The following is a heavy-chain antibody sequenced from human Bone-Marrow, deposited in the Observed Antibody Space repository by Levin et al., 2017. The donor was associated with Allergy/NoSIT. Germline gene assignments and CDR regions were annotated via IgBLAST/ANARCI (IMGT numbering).Heavy chain of an antibody. Sequence: GESLKISCKTTGYSFASYDISWVRQAPGQGLEWMGWISVHDGHTNYAQELQGRITMTTETSTTTAYMDLRSLTSDDTAVYYCARVLARSQWLAYYFDYWGQGTLVTVPS. CDR3: ARVLARSQWLAYYFDY. J-gene: IGHJ4*02. D-gene: IGHD6-19*01. CDR1: GYSFASYD. CDR2: ISVHDGHT. V-gene: IGHV1-18*01.